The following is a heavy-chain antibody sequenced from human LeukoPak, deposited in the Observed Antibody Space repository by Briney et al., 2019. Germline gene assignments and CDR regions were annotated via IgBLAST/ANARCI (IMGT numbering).Heavy chain of an antibody. Sequence: SETLSLTCTVSGGSISSSSYYWGWIRQPPGKGLEWIGTISYSWSTYYNPSLKSRVTISVDTSKNQFSLKLSSVTAADTAVYYCARYPSGYSSLMGVYYYYYYMDVWGKGTTVTVSS. CDR2: ISYSWST. D-gene: IGHD6-19*01. J-gene: IGHJ6*03. V-gene: IGHV4-39*07. CDR3: ARYPSGYSSLMGVYYYYYYMDV. CDR1: GGSISSSSYY.